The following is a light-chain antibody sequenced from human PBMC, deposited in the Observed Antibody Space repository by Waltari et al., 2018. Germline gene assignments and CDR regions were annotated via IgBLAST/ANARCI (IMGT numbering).Light chain of an antibody. CDR1: QGVRAN. CDR2: GAS. Sequence: DIVMTQSPATLSVSPGERATLSCRASQGVRANLAWYQQKPGQAPRLLIYGASTRATGIPARFSGSGSGTEFTLTISSPQSEDFAVYYCQQYSKRPLTFGGGTKVEIK. V-gene: IGKV3-15*01. CDR3: QQYSKRPLT. J-gene: IGKJ4*01.